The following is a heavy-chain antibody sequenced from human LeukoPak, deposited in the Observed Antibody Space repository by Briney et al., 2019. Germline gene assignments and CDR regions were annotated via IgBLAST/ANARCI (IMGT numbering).Heavy chain of an antibody. CDR1: GDSISSNYW. J-gene: IGHJ6*02. D-gene: IGHD3-16*01. V-gene: IGHV4-4*02. Sequence: SGTLSLTCTVSGDSISSNYWWSWVRQPPGKGLEWIGEINHSGSTNYNPSLKSRVTISVDTSKNQFSLKLSSVTAADTAVYYCARGRFGYGTDQSYYYYYGMDVWGQGTTVTVSS. CDR2: INHSGST. CDR3: ARGRFGYGTDQSYYYYYGMDV.